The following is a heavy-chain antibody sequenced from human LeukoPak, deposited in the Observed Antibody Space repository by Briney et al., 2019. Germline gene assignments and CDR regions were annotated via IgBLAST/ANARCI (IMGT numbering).Heavy chain of an antibody. Sequence: EASVNVSCTSSGYTFTSYYMHWVRQAPGQGLEWMGIINPSGGSTSYAQKFQGRATMTRDTSTSTVYMELSSLRSEDTAVYYCARVSGTVPDYWGQGTLVTVSS. CDR1: GYTFTSYY. D-gene: IGHD2-2*01. CDR3: ARVSGTVPDY. CDR2: INPSGGST. J-gene: IGHJ4*02. V-gene: IGHV1-46*01.